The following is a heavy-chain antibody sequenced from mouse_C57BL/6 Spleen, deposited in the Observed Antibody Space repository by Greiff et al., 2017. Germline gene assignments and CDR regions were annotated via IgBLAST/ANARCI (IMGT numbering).Heavy chain of an antibody. CDR3: TRYDSNLPWFAY. CDR2: IDPETGGT. Sequence: VQLQQSGAELVRPGASVTLSCKASGYTFTDYEMHWVKQTPVHGLEWIGAIDPETGGTAYNQKFKGKAILTADKSSSTAYMELRSLTSEDSAVYYCTRYDSNLPWFAYWGQGTLVTVSA. J-gene: IGHJ3*01. D-gene: IGHD2-5*01. CDR1: GYTFTDYE. V-gene: IGHV1-15*01.